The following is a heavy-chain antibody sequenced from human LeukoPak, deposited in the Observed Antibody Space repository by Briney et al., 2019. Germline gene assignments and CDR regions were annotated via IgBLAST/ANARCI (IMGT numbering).Heavy chain of an antibody. CDR1: GFTFSSYA. D-gene: IGHD2-2*01. CDR3: ARDLRYCSSTSCPRGFDY. V-gene: IGHV3-30*04. J-gene: IGHJ4*02. Sequence: GGSLRLSCAASGFTFSSYAMHWVRQAPGKGLEWVAVISYDGSNKYCADSVKGRFTISRDNSKNTLYLQMNSLRAEDTAVYYCARDLRYCSSTSCPRGFDYWGQGTLVTVSS. CDR2: ISYDGSNK.